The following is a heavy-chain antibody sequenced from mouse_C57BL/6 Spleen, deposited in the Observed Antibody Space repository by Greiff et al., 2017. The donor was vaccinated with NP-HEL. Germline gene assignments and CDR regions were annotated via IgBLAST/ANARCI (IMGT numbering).Heavy chain of an antibody. V-gene: IGHV1-63*01. J-gene: IGHJ1*03. D-gene: IGHD1-1*01. CDR1: GYTFTNYW. CDR3: ARTDYGSTHWYFDV. CDR2: IYPGGGYT. Sequence: QVQLKESGAELVRPGTSVKMSCKASGYTFTNYWIGWAKQRPGHGLEWIGDIYPGGGYTNYNEKFKGKATLTADKSSSTAYMQFSSLTSEDSAIYYCARTDYGSTHWYFDVWGTGTTVTVSS.